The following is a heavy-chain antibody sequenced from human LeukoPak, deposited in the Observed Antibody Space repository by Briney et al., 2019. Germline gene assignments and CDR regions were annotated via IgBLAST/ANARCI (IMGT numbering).Heavy chain of an antibody. V-gene: IGHV3-21*04. CDR2: ISSSSSYI. CDR3: ARVFGGSSWSRTYYFDY. D-gene: IGHD6-13*01. CDR1: GFTFSSYS. Sequence: PGGSLRLSCAASGFTFSSYSMNWVRQAPGKGLEWVSSISSSSSYIYYADSVKGRFTISRDNAKNSLYLQMNSLRAEDTALYHCARVFGGSSWSRTYYFDYWGQGTLVTVSS. J-gene: IGHJ4*02.